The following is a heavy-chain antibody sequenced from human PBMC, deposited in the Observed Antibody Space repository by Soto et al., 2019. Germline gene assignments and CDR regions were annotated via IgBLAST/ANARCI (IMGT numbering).Heavy chain of an antibody. D-gene: IGHD3-3*02. CDR1: GFTFSDYG. J-gene: IGHJ3*02. Sequence: QVQLVESGGGVVQPGRSLRLSCVASGFTFSDYGMHWVRQAPGKGLEWLVFIGYDGSKEYYGDSVQGRFTSSRDNSKNTVVLKTYRLRAEDTAAYYWAMGTIFGVAHSMSFDIWGEVTMVTLS. V-gene: IGHV3-33*03. CDR2: IGYDGSKE. CDR3: AMGTIFGVAHSMSFDI.